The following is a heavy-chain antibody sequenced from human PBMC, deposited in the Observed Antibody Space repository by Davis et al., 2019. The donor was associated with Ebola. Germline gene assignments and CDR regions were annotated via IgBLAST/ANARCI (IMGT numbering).Heavy chain of an antibody. Sequence: GESLKISCAASGFTVSTNDMSWVRQAPGKGLEWVSVMYRGGSTDYADSVKGRFTISRDSFKNTLYAQMNSLRAEDTAVYYCAREGFRENYGMDVWGQGTTVTVSS. J-gene: IGHJ6*02. D-gene: IGHD3-10*01. CDR1: GFTVSTND. V-gene: IGHV3-53*01. CDR2: MYRGGST. CDR3: AREGFRENYGMDV.